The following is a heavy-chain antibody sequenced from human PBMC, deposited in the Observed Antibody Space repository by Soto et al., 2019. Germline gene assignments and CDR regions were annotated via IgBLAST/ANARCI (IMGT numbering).Heavy chain of an antibody. J-gene: IGHJ6*02. CDR3: AYLSTNYYYYGMDV. CDR2: IYSGGST. V-gene: IGHV3-53*01. Sequence: GSLRLSCAASGFTVSSNYMSWVRQAPGKGLEWVSVIYSGGSTYYADSVKGRFTISRDNSKNTLYLQMNSLRAEDTAVYYCAYLSTNYYYYGMDVWGQGTTVTVSS. CDR1: GFTVSSNY. D-gene: IGHD5-12*01.